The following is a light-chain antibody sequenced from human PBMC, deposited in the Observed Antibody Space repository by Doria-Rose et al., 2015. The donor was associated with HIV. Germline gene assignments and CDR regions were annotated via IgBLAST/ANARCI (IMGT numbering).Light chain of an antibody. Sequence: DIQVTQSPESLGMSLGERATLNCKSNRSLLYTSKNYLAWYQQKPGQPPNLLIDWASTRQSGVPARFSGSGSGTDFTLTISSLEAEDVAVYYCQQYYDTPSFGPGTTVDIK. CDR2: WAS. V-gene: IGKV4-1*01. CDR3: QQYYDTPS. CDR1: RSLLYTSKNY. J-gene: IGKJ3*01.